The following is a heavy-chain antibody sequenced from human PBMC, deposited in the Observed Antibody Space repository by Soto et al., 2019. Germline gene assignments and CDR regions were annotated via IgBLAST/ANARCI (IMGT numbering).Heavy chain of an antibody. CDR2: ISYDGSNK. V-gene: IGHV3-30*18. J-gene: IGHJ4*02. CDR1: GFTFSSYG. D-gene: IGHD3-3*01. Sequence: QVQLVESGGGVVQPGRSLRLSCAASGFTFSSYGMHWVRQAPGKGLEWVAVISYDGSNKYYADSVKGRFTISRDNSKNTLYLQMNSLRAEDTAVYYCAKEPTYYEFWSGFDYWGQGTLVTVSS. CDR3: AKEPTYYEFWSGFDY.